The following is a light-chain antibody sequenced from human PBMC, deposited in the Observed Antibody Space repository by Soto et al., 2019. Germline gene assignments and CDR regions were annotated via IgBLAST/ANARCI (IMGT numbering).Light chain of an antibody. V-gene: IGKV3-15*01. J-gene: IGKJ5*01. Sequence: EIVMTHSLATLSVSPCERATLSCRASQGIKDYVAWFQQKPGQAPRLPIYGASTRATAIPARFSGSGSGTEFTLTISSLQSEDCAVYYCQQYGSPPITFGQGTRLEIK. CDR1: QGIKDY. CDR3: QQYGSPPIT. CDR2: GAS.